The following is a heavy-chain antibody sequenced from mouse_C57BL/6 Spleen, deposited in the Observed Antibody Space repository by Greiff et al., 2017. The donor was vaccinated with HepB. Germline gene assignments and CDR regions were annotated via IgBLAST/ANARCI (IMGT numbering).Heavy chain of an antibody. CDR1: GYTFTSYW. J-gene: IGHJ4*01. Sequence: QVQLKQPGAELVKPGASVKLSCKASGYTFTSYWMQWVKQRPGQGLEWIGEIDPSDSYTNYNQKFKGKATLTVDTSSSTAYMQLSSLTSEDSAVYYCARRIDYYYAMDYWGQGTSVTVSS. D-gene: IGHD2-4*01. CDR3: ARRIDYYYAMDY. CDR2: IDPSDSYT. V-gene: IGHV1-50*01.